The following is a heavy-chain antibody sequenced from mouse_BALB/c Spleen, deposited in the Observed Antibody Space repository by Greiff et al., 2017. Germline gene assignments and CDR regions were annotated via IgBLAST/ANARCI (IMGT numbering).Heavy chain of an antibody. J-gene: IGHJ2*01. CDR1: GFSLTSYG. D-gene: IGHD2-4*01. CDR2: IWAGGST. Sequence: VKLQESGPGLVAPSQSLSITCTVSGFSLTSYGVHWVREPPGKGLEWLGVIWAGGSTNYNSALMSRLSISKDNSKSQVFLKMNSLQTDDTAMYYCARDDYDYDGFDYWGQGTTLTVSS. V-gene: IGHV2-9*02. CDR3: ARDDYDYDGFDY.